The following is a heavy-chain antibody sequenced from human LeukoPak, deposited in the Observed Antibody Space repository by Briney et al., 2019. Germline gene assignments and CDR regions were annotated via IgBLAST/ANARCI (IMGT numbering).Heavy chain of an antibody. V-gene: IGHV3-30-3*01. D-gene: IGHD3-22*01. Sequence: GRSLRLSCAASGFTFSSYAMHWVRQAPGKGLEWGAVISYDGSNKYYADSVKGRFTISRDNSKNTLYLQMNSLRAEDTAVYYCARVQGRYYDSSGYLFDYWGQGTLVTVSS. CDR2: ISYDGSNK. CDR3: ARVQGRYYDSSGYLFDY. J-gene: IGHJ4*02. CDR1: GFTFSSYA.